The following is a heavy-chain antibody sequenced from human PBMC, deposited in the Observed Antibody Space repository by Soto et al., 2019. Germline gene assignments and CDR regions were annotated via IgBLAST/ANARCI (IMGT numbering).Heavy chain of an antibody. D-gene: IGHD2-15*01. CDR3: ARDRRLGYCSGGSCSYYYYYMDV. V-gene: IGHV6-1*01. J-gene: IGHJ6*03. CDR1: GDSVSSNSAA. CDR2: TYYRSKWYN. Sequence: SQTLSLTCAISGDSVSSNSAAWNWIRQSPSRGLEWLGRTYYRSKWYNDYAVSVKSRITINPDTSKNQFSLQLNSVTPEDTAVYYCARDRRLGYCSGGSCSYYYYYMDVWGKGTTVTVSS.